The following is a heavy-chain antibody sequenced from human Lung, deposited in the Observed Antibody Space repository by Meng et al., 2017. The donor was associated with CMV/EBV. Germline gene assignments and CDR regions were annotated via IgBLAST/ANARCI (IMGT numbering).Heavy chain of an antibody. CDR2: INSISTFI. J-gene: IGHJ4*02. V-gene: IGHV3-21*01. CDR3: VRDRLGGRLFDY. D-gene: IGHD2-15*01. CDR1: GFTFSSFS. Sequence: GEXXKISCAASGFTFSSFSMNWVRQAPGKGLEWVSSINSISTFIYYADSVKGRFTISRDNAKNSLYLHMSSLRAEDTAVYYCVRDRLGGRLFDYWGQGTLVTVSS.